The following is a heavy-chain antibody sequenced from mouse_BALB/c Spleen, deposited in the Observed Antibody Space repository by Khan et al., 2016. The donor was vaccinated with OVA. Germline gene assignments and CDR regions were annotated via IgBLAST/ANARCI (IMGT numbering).Heavy chain of an antibody. CDR3: RRHGDVAWFTY. CDR2: IDPFSGVS. CDR1: GYSFTNYY. J-gene: IGHJ3*01. D-gene: IGHD3-3*01. V-gene: IGHV1-31*01. Sequence: EVQLQQSGPELMKPGASVKISCKASGYSFTNYYIHWVIQSHGKSLEWIGYIDPFSGVSTYNQKFKGKATLTVDKSSSTAYIHLGHLTSEDSAVEYCRRHGDVAWFTYWGQGTLVTVSA.